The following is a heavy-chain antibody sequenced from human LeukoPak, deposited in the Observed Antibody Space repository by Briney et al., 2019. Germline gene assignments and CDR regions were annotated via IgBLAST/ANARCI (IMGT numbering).Heavy chain of an antibody. CDR1: GFAFSSYA. CDR3: AKDDDY. V-gene: IGHV3-23*01. CDR2: INGRGADT. J-gene: IGHJ4*02. Sequence: GGSLRLSCAASGFAFSSYAMTWVRQAPGKGLEWVSGINGRGADTNYAESVEGRFTISRDNSKNTLYLQMNSLRAEDTAVYYCAKDDDYWGQGTLVTVSS.